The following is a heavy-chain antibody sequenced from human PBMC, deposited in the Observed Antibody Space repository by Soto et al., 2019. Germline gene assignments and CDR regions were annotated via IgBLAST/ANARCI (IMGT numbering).Heavy chain of an antibody. V-gene: IGHV3-23*01. CDR3: AKDRVPSREWASFDV. Sequence: PGGSLRLSCSASGFTFSNYAMNWVRQAPGKGLEWVSTISAAGGGTYYADSVKGRFTVSRDNSRYALYLQMSSLRGEDTAIYYCAKDRVPSREWASFDVWGQGTLVTVSS. CDR2: ISAAGGGT. D-gene: IGHD1-26*01. CDR1: GFTFSNYA. J-gene: IGHJ5*02.